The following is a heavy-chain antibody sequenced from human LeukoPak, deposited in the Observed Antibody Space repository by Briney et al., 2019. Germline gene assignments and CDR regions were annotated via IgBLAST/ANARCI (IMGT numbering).Heavy chain of an antibody. CDR3: ARELPTSGSYYNPLYFGY. Sequence: GGSLRLSCAASGFTFSSYGMHWVRQASGKGLEWVAVIWYDGSIKYYADSVKGRFTISRDNSKNTLYLQMNSLRAEDTAVYYCARELPTSGSYYNPLYFGYWGQGTLVTVSS. D-gene: IGHD3-10*01. V-gene: IGHV3-33*01. CDR1: GFTFSSYG. J-gene: IGHJ4*02. CDR2: IWYDGSIK.